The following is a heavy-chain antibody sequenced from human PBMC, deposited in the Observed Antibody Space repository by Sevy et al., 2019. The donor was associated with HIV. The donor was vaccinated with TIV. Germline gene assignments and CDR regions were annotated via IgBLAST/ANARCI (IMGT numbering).Heavy chain of an antibody. CDR3: ARYPYDCGGDCYVSGVFDI. J-gene: IGHJ3*02. V-gene: IGHV4-34*01. CDR1: DGSLSGYY. D-gene: IGHD2-21*01. CDR2: INYIGTT. Sequence: SETLSLTCAVYDGSLSGYYWSWIRQSPGKGLEWIGQINYIGTTNYTPSLSSRLTISVDTSKNQFSLRLRTVTAADTAIYYCARYPYDCGGDCYVSGVFDIWGQGTLVTVSS.